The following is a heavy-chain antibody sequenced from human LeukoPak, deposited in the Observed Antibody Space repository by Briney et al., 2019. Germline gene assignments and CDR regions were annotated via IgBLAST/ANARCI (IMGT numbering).Heavy chain of an antibody. CDR3: ARVYMWERLDY. D-gene: IGHD1-26*01. Sequence: RTSETLSLTCAVYGGSFSGYYWSWIRQPPGKGLEWIGEINHSGSTNYNPSLKSRVTISVDTSKNQFSLKLSSVTAADTAVYYCARVYMWERLDYWGQGTLVTVSS. CDR1: GGSFSGYY. V-gene: IGHV4-34*01. CDR2: INHSGST. J-gene: IGHJ4*02.